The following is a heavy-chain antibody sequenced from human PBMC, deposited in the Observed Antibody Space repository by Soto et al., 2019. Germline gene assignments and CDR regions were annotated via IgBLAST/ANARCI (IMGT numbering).Heavy chain of an antibody. Sequence: EVHLLESGGGLVQPGGSLRLSCVASGFTFSSYTMYWVRQVPGKGLEWVLDISESGAITHYADSVKGRFTISRDDPKSTLYLQMHTLSGDDTAVYYCAKAQYTGISKTLDYWGQGTLVTVST. CDR3: AKAQYTGISKTLDY. V-gene: IGHV3-23*01. D-gene: IGHD1-26*01. J-gene: IGHJ4*02. CDR2: ISESGAIT. CDR1: GFTFSSYT.